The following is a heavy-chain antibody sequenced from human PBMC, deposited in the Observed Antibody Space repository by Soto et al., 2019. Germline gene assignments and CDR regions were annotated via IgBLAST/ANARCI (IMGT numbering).Heavy chain of an antibody. CDR3: TRRRAVAGTYYFDY. CDR1: GFTFSHAW. J-gene: IGHJ4*02. Sequence: LLVESGGGFVQPGGSLRLSCVASGFTFSHAWMDWVRQAPGKGLEWVGRIKSMSDGETTNYAASLAGRFTISRDDSKNTLFLHVNSLKTEDTGVYYCTRRRAVAGTYYFDYWGQGTLVTVSS. CDR2: IKSMSDGETT. D-gene: IGHD6-19*01. V-gene: IGHV3-15*07.